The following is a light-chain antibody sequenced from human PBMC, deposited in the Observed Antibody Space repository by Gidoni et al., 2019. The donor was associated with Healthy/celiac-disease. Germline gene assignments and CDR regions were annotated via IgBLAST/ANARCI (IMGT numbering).Light chain of an antibody. J-gene: IGKJ1*01. CDR2: GAS. V-gene: IGKV4-1*01. CDR3: QQYYSTPWT. Sequence: IVMTQAPDPLAVSLGERATINCKSSPSFLYSSNNNNDLAWYQQKPGQPPKLLIYGASTRESGVPDRFSGSGSGTDFTLTISSLQAEDVAVYYCQQYYSTPWTFGQGTKVEIK. CDR1: PSFLYSSNNNND.